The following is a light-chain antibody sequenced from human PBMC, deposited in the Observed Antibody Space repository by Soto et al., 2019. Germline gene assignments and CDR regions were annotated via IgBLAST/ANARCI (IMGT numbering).Light chain of an antibody. CDR3: SSYTSSSTYV. V-gene: IGLV2-18*02. J-gene: IGLJ1*01. CDR2: EVS. CDR1: SSDVGSYNR. Sequence: QSVLTQPPSVSGSPGQSVTISCTGTSSDVGSYNRVSWYQQPPGTAPKLMIYEVSDRPSGVPDRSSGSKSGTTASLTISGLQAYDEADYYCSSYTSSSTYVFGDGTMLTVL.